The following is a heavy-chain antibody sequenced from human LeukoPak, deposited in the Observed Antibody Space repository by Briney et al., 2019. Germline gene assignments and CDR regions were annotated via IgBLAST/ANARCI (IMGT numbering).Heavy chain of an antibody. CDR2: IGTAGDT. D-gene: IGHD5-18*01. CDR1: GFTFRSYD. CDR3: ARGDSAIFY. J-gene: IGHJ4*02. Sequence: PGGSLRLSCAASGFTFRSYDMHWVRQPTGQGLEWVSAIGTAGDTYYPGSVKGRFTISRDNAKNTLYLQMNSLRAEDTAIYYCARGDSAIFYWGQGTLVTVSS. V-gene: IGHV3-13*04.